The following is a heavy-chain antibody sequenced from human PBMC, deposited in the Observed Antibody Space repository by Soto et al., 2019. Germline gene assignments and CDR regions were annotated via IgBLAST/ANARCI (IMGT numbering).Heavy chain of an antibody. CDR2: INHSGST. V-gene: IGHV4-34*01. Sequence: SETLSLTCAVYGGSFSGYYWSWIRQPPGKGLEWIGEINHSGSTNYNPSLKSRVTISVDTSKNQFSLKLSSVTAADTAVYYCARGGYDFWSGYRYYYYYGMDVWGQGTTVTVS. CDR1: GGSFSGYY. J-gene: IGHJ6*02. CDR3: ARGGYDFWSGYRYYYYYGMDV. D-gene: IGHD3-3*01.